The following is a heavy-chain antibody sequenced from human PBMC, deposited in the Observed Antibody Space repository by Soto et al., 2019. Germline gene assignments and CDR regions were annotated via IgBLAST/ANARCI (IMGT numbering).Heavy chain of an antibody. CDR3: ARDQSSSWYGRERSMDV. Sequence: GGSLRLSCAASGFTFSSYGMHWVRQAPGKGLEWVAVIWYDGSNKYYADSVKGRFTISRDNSKNTLYLQMNSLRAEDTAVYYCARDQSSSWYGRERSMDVWGKGTTVTVSS. J-gene: IGHJ6*03. D-gene: IGHD6-13*01. CDR2: IWYDGSNK. V-gene: IGHV3-33*01. CDR1: GFTFSSYG.